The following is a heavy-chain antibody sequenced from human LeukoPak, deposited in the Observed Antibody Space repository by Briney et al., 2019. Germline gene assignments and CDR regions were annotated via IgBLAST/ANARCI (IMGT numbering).Heavy chain of an antibody. CDR1: GYTFTSYY. Sequence: ASVKVSCKASGYTFTSYYMHWVRQAPGQGLEWMGIINPNSGNTGYAQKFQGRVTITRDTSASTAYMELSSLRSEDTAVYYCARGRCVGSTNCYYFDSWGQGTLVTVSS. CDR3: ARGRCVGSTNCYYFDS. J-gene: IGHJ4*02. V-gene: IGHV1-46*01. CDR2: INPNSGNT. D-gene: IGHD2-2*01.